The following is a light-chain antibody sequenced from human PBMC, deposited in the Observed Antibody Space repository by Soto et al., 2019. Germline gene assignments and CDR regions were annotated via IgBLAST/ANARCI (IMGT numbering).Light chain of an antibody. Sequence: DIGMPQSPDTLSVSPGERATLSCRASQSVSSNVAWYQQKPGQAPRLLIYGASNRATGIPARFSGSGSETDFTLTISSLEPEDSAVYYCQQRSNWPSLTFCGGSNVAIK. J-gene: IGKJ4*01. CDR2: GAS. CDR3: QQRSNWPSLT. V-gene: IGKV3-11*01. CDR1: QSVSSN.